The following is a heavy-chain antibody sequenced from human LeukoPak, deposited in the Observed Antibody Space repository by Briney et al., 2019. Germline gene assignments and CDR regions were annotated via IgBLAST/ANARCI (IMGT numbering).Heavy chain of an antibody. Sequence: PGGSLRLSCAASGFTFSGYWMHWVRQAPGKGLVWVSRINSDGSSTTYADSVKGRFTISRDNAKNTLYLQMNSLRAGDTAVYYCAREDAVAGTQINWFDPWGQGTLVTVSS. D-gene: IGHD6-19*01. CDR1: GFTFSGYW. CDR3: AREDAVAGTQINWFDP. V-gene: IGHV3-74*01. CDR2: INSDGSST. J-gene: IGHJ5*02.